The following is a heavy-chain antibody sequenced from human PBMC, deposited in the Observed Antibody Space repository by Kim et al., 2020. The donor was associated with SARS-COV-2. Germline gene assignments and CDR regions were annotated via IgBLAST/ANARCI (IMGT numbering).Heavy chain of an antibody. CDR1: GFTLTKYA. CDR2: LSSNGYST. V-gene: IGHV3-64*01. J-gene: IGHJ4*02. Sequence: GGSLRLSCTASGFTLTKYAMHWVRQAPGKGLEYVSALSSNGYSTYYANFVEGRFIISRDTSKKTLYLQVGSLRAEYKAMYYCAREARNSGNYDYLDYWGQGILDSVSS. D-gene: IGHD1-26*01. CDR3: AREARNSGNYDYLDY.